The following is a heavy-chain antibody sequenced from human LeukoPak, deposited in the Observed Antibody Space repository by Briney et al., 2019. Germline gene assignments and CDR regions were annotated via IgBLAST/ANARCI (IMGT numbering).Heavy chain of an antibody. CDR1: GGSISSSSYS. J-gene: IGHJ5*02. V-gene: IGHV4-39*07. Sequence: PSETLSLTCTVSGGSISSSSYSWGWIRQPPGKGLEWIGSIYYSGSTYYNPSLKSRVTISVDTSKNQFSLKLRSVTAADTAVYYCARSYGDYENPGSWFDPWGQGTLVTVSS. CDR3: ARSYGDYENPGSWFDP. CDR2: IYYSGST. D-gene: IGHD4-17*01.